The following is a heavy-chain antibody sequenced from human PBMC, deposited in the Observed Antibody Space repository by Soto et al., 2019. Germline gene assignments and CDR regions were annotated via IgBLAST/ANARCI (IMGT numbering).Heavy chain of an antibody. CDR3: ARGHDANND. V-gene: IGHV4-30-2*01. CDR1: GGSISSGGYS. CDR2: IYHSGST. Sequence: QVQLQESGSGLVKPSQTLSLTCAVSGGSISSGGYSCSWIRQPPGKGLEWIGYIYHSGSTYYNPSLKSRVTISMDTSKNQFSLKLNSVTAADTAVYYCARGHDANNDWGQGTLVTVSS. J-gene: IGHJ4*02. D-gene: IGHD2-8*01.